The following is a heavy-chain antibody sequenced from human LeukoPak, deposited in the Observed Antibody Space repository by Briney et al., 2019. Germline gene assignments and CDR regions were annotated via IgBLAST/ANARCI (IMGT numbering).Heavy chain of an antibody. CDR2: MIPIFGTA. CDR3: ARSRFSIAARLMEPGARWFDP. CDR1: GGTFSSYA. D-gene: IGHD6-6*01. V-gene: IGHV1-69*01. Sequence: SVEVSCKASGGTFSSYAISWVRQAPGQGLEWMGGMIPIFGTANYAQKFQGRVTITADESTSTAYMELSSLRSEDTAVYYCARSRFSIAARLMEPGARWFDPWGQGTLVTVSS. J-gene: IGHJ5*02.